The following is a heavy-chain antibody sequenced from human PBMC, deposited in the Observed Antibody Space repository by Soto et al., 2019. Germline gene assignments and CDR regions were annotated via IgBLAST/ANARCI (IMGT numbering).Heavy chain of an antibody. D-gene: IGHD3-10*01. J-gene: IGHJ4*02. CDR1: GGSIRGYY. CDR2: IYYSGST. V-gene: IGHV4-59*01. Sequence: QVQLQESGPGLVKPSETLSLTCTVSGGSIRGYYCSWIRQPPGKGLEWIGYIYYSGSTSYNPSLKSRVTISVDTSRNQFSLKLSSVTAADTAVYYCARHYDSGSYPLDYWGQGTLVTVSS. CDR3: ARHYDSGSYPLDY.